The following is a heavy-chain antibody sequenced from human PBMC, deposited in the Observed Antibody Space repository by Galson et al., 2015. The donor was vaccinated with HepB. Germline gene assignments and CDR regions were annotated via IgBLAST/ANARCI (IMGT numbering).Heavy chain of an antibody. J-gene: IGHJ6*02. CDR2: IYISGST. CDR3: ARADYYYYGMDV. CDR1: GGSISTYY. Sequence: ETLSLTCTVSGGSISTYYWSWVRQPAGKGLEWIGHIYISGSTKYNPSLESRVTMSIDTSKNQVSLNLGSVTAADTAVHYCARADYYYYGMDVWGQGTTVTVSS. V-gene: IGHV4-4*07.